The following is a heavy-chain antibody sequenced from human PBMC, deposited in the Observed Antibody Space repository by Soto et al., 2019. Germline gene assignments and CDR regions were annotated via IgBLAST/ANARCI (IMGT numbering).Heavy chain of an antibody. D-gene: IGHD1-26*01. V-gene: IGHV1-3*01. CDR2: INAGNGNT. CDR3: ARGGSLYWYFDL. J-gene: IGHJ2*01. Sequence: QVQLVQSGAEVKKPGASVKVSCKASGYTFTSYAMHWVRQAPGQRLEWMGWINAGNGNTKYSQKFQGRVTITRDTSARTAYMELRSLRSDDTAVYYCARGGSLYWYFDLWGRGTLVTVSS. CDR1: GYTFTSYA.